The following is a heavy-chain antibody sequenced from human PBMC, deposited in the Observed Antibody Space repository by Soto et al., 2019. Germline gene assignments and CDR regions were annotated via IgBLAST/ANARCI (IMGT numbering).Heavy chain of an antibody. D-gene: IGHD3-22*01. V-gene: IGHV1-69*08. Sequence: QVQLVQSGAEVKKPGSSVKVSCKASGATFSSYTISWVRQAPGQGIEWMGRIIPILGIANYAQKFQGRVTITADKSTSTAYMELSSLRSEDTAVYYCARDLMGYYYDSSGYLYWGQGTLVTVSS. CDR2: IIPILGIA. CDR1: GATFSSYT. J-gene: IGHJ4*02. CDR3: ARDLMGYYYDSSGYLY.